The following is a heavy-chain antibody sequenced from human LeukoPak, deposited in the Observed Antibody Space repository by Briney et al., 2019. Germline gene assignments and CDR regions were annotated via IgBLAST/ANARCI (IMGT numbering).Heavy chain of an antibody. J-gene: IGHJ3*02. Sequence: ASVKVSCKVSGYTLTELSMHWVRQAPGKGLEWMGGFDPEDGETIYAQKFQGRVTMTEDTSTDTAYMELSSLRSDDTAVYYCATIAAAGIYAFDIWGQGTMVAVSS. CDR1: GYTLTELS. CDR2: FDPEDGET. V-gene: IGHV1-24*01. D-gene: IGHD6-13*01. CDR3: ATIAAAGIYAFDI.